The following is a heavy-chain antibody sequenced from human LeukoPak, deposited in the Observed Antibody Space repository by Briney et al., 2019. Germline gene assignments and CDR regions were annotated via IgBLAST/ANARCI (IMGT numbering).Heavy chain of an antibody. CDR3: AREGDDVILGATGVFDY. Sequence: GGSMRLSCAASGFTFSSYAMHWVRQAPGKGLEYVSAISSNGGSTYYANSVKGRFTISRDNSKNTLYLQMGSLRAEDMAVYYCAREGDDVILGATGVFDYWGQGTLVTVSS. CDR2: ISSNGGST. D-gene: IGHD1-26*01. V-gene: IGHV3-64*01. J-gene: IGHJ4*02. CDR1: GFTFSSYA.